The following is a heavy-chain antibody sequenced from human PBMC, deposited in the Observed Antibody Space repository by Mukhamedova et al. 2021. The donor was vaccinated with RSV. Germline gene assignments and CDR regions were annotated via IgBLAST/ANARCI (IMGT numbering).Heavy chain of an antibody. CDR2: LIPIFGST. D-gene: IGHD3-3*01. Sequence: GLEWMGRLIPIFGSTSFARKFQGRVTLTADESTSTAYMELSGLTSADTAVYYCARVAGKTYDFWSGYNTWGQGTTVTVSS. CDR3: ARVAGKTYDFWSGYNT. V-gene: IGHV1-69*15. J-gene: IGHJ5*02.